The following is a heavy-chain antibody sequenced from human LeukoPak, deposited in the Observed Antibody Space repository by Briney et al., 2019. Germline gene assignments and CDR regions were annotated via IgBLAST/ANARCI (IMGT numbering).Heavy chain of an antibody. CDR1: GFTFNRYG. CDR2: TGPDGKKT. J-gene: IGHJ6*03. CDR3: ARQMVEGQQNYYMDV. D-gene: IGHD2-15*01. V-gene: IGHV3-33*01. Sequence: GGSLRLSCAASGFTFNRYGMHWVRQDPGKGPEWVAFTGPDGKKTFYGDSLNGRFTISRDNFEDTVFLQMNTMRAEDTAVYYCARQMVEGQQNYYMDVWGNGTTVTVSS.